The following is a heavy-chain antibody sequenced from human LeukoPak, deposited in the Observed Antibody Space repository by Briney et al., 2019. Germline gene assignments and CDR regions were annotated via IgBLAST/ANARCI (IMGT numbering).Heavy chain of an antibody. CDR2: INPSGGST. Sequence: GASVKVSCKASGYTFTSYYMHWVRQAPGQGLEWMGIINPSGGSTSYEQKFQGRVTMTRDTSTSTVYMELSSLRSEDTAGFSCARDLRGFLEWLLDYWSQGTLVTVSS. D-gene: IGHD3-3*01. J-gene: IGHJ4*02. V-gene: IGHV1-46*01. CDR3: ARDLRGFLEWLLDY. CDR1: GYTFTSYY.